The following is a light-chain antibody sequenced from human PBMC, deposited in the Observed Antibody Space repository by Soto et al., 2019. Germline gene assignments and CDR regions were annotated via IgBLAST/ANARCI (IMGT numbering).Light chain of an antibody. J-gene: IGKJ1*01. Sequence: DIQMTQSSSTLSASIGDRVTITCRASQSISSWLAWYQQKPGKAPKLLIYDASSLESGVPSRFSGSGSGTEFTLTISSLQPDDFATYYCQQYDVYWTFGQGTIVDIK. CDR1: QSISSW. CDR3: QQYDVYWT. V-gene: IGKV1-5*01. CDR2: DAS.